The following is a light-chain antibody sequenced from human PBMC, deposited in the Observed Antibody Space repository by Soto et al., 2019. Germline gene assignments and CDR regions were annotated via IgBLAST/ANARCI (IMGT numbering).Light chain of an antibody. CDR2: FVS. CDR3: MQALQTRT. J-gene: IGKJ1*01. V-gene: IGKV2-28*01. Sequence: DIVMTQSPLSLSVTPGYPASISCRSSQSLLHSNGYNYLDWCLQKPGQSPQLLIYFVSNRASGVPDRFSGSGSGTDFTLKISRVEPEDVGVYYCMQALQTRTFGQGTKVDIK. CDR1: QSLLHSNGYNY.